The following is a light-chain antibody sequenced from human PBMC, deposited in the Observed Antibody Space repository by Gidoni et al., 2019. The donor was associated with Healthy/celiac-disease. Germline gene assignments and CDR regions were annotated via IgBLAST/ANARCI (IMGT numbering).Light chain of an antibody. Sequence: DPVSITCRASQSISSYLNWYQQKPGKAPKLLIYAASSLQSGVPSRFSASGSGTDFTLTISSLQPEDFATYYCQQSYSTPPYSFGQGTNLEIK. J-gene: IGKJ2*03. V-gene: IGKV1-39*01. CDR3: QQSYSTPPYS. CDR1: QSISSY. CDR2: AAS.